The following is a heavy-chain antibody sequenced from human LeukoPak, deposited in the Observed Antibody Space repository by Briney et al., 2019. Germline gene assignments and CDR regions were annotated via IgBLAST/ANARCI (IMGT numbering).Heavy chain of an antibody. J-gene: IGHJ2*01. Sequence: NASETLSLTCTVSGGSISSYNWSWIRQSAGKGLEWIGRVDTSGNTNYKPYLKSRVTMSVDTSKKKFSLKLTSVTAADTAAYYYARVSSSWYQDWYFDLWGRGTLVTVS. CDR1: GGSISSYN. D-gene: IGHD6-13*01. V-gene: IGHV4-4*07. CDR3: ARVSSSWYQDWYFDL. CDR2: VDTSGNT.